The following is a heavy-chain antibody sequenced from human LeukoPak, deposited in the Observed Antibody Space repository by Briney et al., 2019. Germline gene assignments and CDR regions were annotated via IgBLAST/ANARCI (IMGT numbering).Heavy chain of an antibody. J-gene: IGHJ5*02. CDR1: GGSISSYY. V-gene: IGHV4-59*01. D-gene: IGHD6-13*01. CDR3: ARGGGSSWYQWDNWFDP. CDR2: IYYSGST. Sequence: SETLSLTCTVSGGSISSYYWSWIRQPPGEGLEWVGYIYYSGSTNYNPSLKSRVTISVDTSKNQFSLRLSSVTAADPAVYYCARGGGSSWYQWDNWFDPWGQGTLVTVSP.